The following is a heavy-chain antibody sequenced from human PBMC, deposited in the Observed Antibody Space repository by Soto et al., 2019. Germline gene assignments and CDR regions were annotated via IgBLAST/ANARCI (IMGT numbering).Heavy chain of an antibody. CDR2: IYWDDDK. V-gene: IGHV2-5*02. J-gene: IGHJ4*02. Sequence: XGPTPVTTTPALRLTYTFSGISLSTSGVGVGWIRQPPGKALEWLALIYWDDDKRYSPSLKSRLTITKDTSKNQVVLTMTNMDPVDTATYYCAHSNYEMLNDYYFDSWGQGRLVTVSS. D-gene: IGHD3-16*01. CDR1: GISLSTSGVG. CDR3: AHSNYEMLNDYYFDS.